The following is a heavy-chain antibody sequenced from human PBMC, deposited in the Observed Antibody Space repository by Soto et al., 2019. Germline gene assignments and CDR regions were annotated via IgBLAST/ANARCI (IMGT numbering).Heavy chain of an antibody. CDR3: ARGDPDASVGY. CDR1: GGSMSSHY. Sequence: KPSETLSLTCTVSGGSMSSHYWTWLRQPPGKGLEWIGYISYSGSTYYNPSLKSRVTISADTSRNQFSLKLSSVIAADTAVYYCARGDPDASVGYWGQGTLVTVSS. D-gene: IGHD3-16*01. CDR2: ISYSGST. V-gene: IGHV4-59*11. J-gene: IGHJ4*02.